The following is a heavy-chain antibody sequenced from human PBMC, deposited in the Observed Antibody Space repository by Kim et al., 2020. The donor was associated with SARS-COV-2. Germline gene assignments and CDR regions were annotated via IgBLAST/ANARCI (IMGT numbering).Heavy chain of an antibody. CDR2: IYYSGST. V-gene: IGHV4-59*08. CDR3: ARSSGWFSSFDY. Sequence: SETLSLTCTVSGGSISSYYWSWIRQPPGKGLEWIGYIYYSGSTNYNPSLKSRVTISVDTSKNQFSLKLSSVTAADTAVYYCARSSGWFSSFDYWGQGTLV. CDR1: GGSISSYY. D-gene: IGHD6-19*01. J-gene: IGHJ4*02.